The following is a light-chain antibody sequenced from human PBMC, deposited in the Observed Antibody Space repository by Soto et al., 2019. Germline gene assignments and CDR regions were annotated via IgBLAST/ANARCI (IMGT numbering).Light chain of an antibody. CDR3: QQYGSSSLT. CDR1: QSVRSN. Sequence: EIVMTQSPATLSVSPGERATLSCRARQSVRSNLAWYQQTPGQAPRLLIYGASSRATGIPDRFSGSGSGTDFTLTISRLEPEDFAVYYCQQYGSSSLTFGGGTKVDIK. J-gene: IGKJ4*01. CDR2: GAS. V-gene: IGKV3-20*01.